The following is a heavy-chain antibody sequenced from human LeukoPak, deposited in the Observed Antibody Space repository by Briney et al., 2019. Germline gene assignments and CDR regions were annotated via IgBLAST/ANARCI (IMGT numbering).Heavy chain of an antibody. J-gene: IGHJ4*02. CDR3: ARDQVPYSSSSRMGLDY. D-gene: IGHD6-6*01. CDR1: GYSISSGYY. CDR2: IYHSGST. V-gene: IGHV4-38-2*02. Sequence: SETLSLTCTVSGYSISSGYYWGWIRQPPGKGLKWIGSIYHSGSTYYNPSLKSRVTISVDTSKNQFSLKLSSVTAADTAVYYCARDQVPYSSSSRMGLDYWGQGTLVTVSS.